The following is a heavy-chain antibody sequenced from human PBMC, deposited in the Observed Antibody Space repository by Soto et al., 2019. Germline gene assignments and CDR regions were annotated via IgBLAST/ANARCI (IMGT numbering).Heavy chain of an antibody. CDR3: ARAGLATIYPGNNWFDP. CDR2: IYYSGST. Sequence: SETLSLTCTVSGGSMSTYYWSWIRQPPGKGLEWIGYIYYSGSTYYNPSLKSRVTISVDTSKNQFSLNLSSVTAADTAMYYCARAGLATIYPGNNWFDPWGQGTLVTVSS. D-gene: IGHD5-12*01. CDR1: GGSMSTYY. J-gene: IGHJ5*02. V-gene: IGHV4-30-4*01.